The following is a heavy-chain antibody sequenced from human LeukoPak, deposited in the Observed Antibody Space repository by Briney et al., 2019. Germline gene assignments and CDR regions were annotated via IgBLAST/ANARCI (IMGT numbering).Heavy chain of an antibody. Sequence: GGSLRLPCAASGFTFSSYWMHWVRQAPGKGLVWVSRINSDGSSTNYADSVKGRFTISRDSAKNTLYLQLNSLRADDTAVYYCARQGGWGVYFDYWGQGTLVTVSS. CDR2: INSDGSST. CDR3: ARQGGWGVYFDY. V-gene: IGHV3-74*01. J-gene: IGHJ4*02. CDR1: GFTFSSYW. D-gene: IGHD3-16*01.